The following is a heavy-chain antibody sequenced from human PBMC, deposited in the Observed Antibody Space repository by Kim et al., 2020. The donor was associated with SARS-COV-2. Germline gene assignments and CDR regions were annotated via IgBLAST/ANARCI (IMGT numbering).Heavy chain of an antibody. V-gene: IGHV3-66*01. CDR2: IYSGGST. CDR1: GFTVSSNY. J-gene: IGHJ4*02. CDR3: ARSPSWRAAAGTSSDY. Sequence: GGSLRLSCAASGFTVSSNYMSWVRQAPGKGLEWVSVIYSGGSTYYADSVKGRFTISRDNSKNTLYLQMNSLRAEDTAVYYCARSPSWRAAAGTSSDYWGQGTLVTVSS. D-gene: IGHD6-13*01.